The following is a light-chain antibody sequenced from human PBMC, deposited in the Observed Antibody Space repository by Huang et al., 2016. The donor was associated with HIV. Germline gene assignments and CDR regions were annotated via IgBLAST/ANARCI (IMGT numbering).Light chain of an antibody. J-gene: IGKJ1*01. CDR1: QTITTW. CDR3: QQYSSWRT. V-gene: IGKV1-5*03. CDR2: KAS. Sequence: DIQMTQSPSTLSASVGDRVTITCRASQTITTWLAWYQQKPGKAPKLLIYKASTLETWVPSRLSGSGSGTEVTLTINSMQPDDFATYYCQQYSSWRTFGQGTKVE.